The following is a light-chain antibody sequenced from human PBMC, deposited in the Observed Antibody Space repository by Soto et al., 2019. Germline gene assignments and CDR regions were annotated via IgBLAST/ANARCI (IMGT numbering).Light chain of an antibody. CDR1: QSVSSY. CDR3: QQYGRPSRT. CDR2: GAS. Sequence: EIVLTQSPGTLSLSPWERATLSCRASQSVSSYLAWYQQKPGQAPRLLIYGASSRATGIPDRFSGSGSGTDFTLTISRLEPEDFAVYYCQQYGRPSRTFGQGTKVEIK. J-gene: IGKJ1*01. V-gene: IGKV3-20*01.